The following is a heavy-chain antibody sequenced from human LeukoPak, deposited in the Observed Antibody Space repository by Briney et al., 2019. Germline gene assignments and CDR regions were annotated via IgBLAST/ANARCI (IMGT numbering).Heavy chain of an antibody. J-gene: IGHJ4*02. D-gene: IGHD2-21*02. CDR2: ISGSGTTI. CDR3: ARDRGGGDRYFDY. Sequence: QPGGSLRLSCAASGFTFSSYGMNWVRQAPGKGLDWISYISGSGTTIYYADSVKGRFTISRDNAKNSLYLQMNSLGAEDTAVYYCARDRGGGDRYFDYWGQGTLVTVSS. V-gene: IGHV3-48*03. CDR1: GFTFSSYG.